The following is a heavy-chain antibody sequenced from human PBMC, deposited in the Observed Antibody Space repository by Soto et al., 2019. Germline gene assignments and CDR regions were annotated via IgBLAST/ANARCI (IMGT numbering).Heavy chain of an antibody. CDR2: LDPRDSYT. V-gene: IGHV5-10-1*01. J-gene: IGHJ6*02. CDR1: GYSFTSYC. Sequence: EESLKISCTGSGYSFTSYCISWVRQMPGKGLEWMGRLDPRDSYTNYSPSFQGHVTLPADKSISTAYLHWSNLKASDTAMYYCASLGTNYCDSSGYSYYYYGMEVWGRGTTVTVSS. CDR3: ASLGTNYCDSSGYSYYYYGMEV. D-gene: IGHD3-22*01.